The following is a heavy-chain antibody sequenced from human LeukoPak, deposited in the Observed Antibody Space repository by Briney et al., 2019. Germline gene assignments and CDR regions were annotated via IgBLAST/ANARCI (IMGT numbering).Heavy chain of an antibody. CDR3: ARDASGLRYYYGMDV. D-gene: IGHD6-25*01. CDR2: ISSSGSTI. V-gene: IGHV3-11*01. CDR1: GFTFSDYY. Sequence: PGVSLRLSCAASGFTFSDYYMSWIRQAPGKGLEGVSYISSSGSTIYYADSVKGRFTISRDNAKNSLYLQMNSLRAEDTAVYYCARDASGLRYYYGMDVWGQGTTVTVSS. J-gene: IGHJ6*02.